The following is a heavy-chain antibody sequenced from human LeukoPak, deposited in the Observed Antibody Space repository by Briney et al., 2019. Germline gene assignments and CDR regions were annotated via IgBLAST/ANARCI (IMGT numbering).Heavy chain of an antibody. CDR3: ARDPPPIAAADRYYYYGMDV. D-gene: IGHD6-13*01. J-gene: IGHJ6*02. V-gene: IGHV1-18*01. Sequence: ASVKVSYKASGYTFTSYGISWVRQAPGQGLGWMGWISAYNGNTNYAQKLQGRVTMTTDTSTSTAYMELRSLRSDDTAAYYCARDPPPIAAADRYYYYGMDVWGQGTTVTVSS. CDR2: ISAYNGNT. CDR1: GYTFTSYG.